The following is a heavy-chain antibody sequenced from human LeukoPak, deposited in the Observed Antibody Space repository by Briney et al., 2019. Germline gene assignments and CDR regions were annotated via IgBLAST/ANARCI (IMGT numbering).Heavy chain of an antibody. CDR3: AKPSGSYYYYFDY. D-gene: IGHD1-26*01. J-gene: IGHJ4*02. CDR1: GFTFSSYA. CDR2: ISGSGGST. Sequence: QSGGSLRLSCAASGFTFSSYAMGWVRQAPGKGLEWVSAISGSGGSTYYADSVKGRFTISRDNSKNTLYLQMNSLRAEDTAVYYCAKPSGSYYYYFDYWGQGTLVTVSS. V-gene: IGHV3-23*01.